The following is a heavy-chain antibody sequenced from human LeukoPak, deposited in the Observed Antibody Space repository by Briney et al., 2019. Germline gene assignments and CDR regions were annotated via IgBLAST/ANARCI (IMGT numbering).Heavy chain of an antibody. Sequence: GESLKISCKASGYSFTSYWIGWERQMPGKGLEWMGIIYPGDSDTTYSPSFQGQVTISADKSISTAYLQWSSLKASDTAMYYCASAGDTSDYFYFSAFDIWGQGTMVTVSS. D-gene: IGHD3-22*01. J-gene: IGHJ3*02. V-gene: IGHV5-51*01. CDR3: ASAGDTSDYFYFSAFDI. CDR1: GYSFTSYW. CDR2: IYPGDSDT.